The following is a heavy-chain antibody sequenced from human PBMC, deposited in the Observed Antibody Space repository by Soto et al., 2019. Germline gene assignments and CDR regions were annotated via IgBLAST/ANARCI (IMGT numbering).Heavy chain of an antibody. CDR1: GYTFTNSD. J-gene: IGHJ4*02. Sequence: QVQLVQSGAEVKKPGASVKVSCKASGYTFTNSDINWVRQAPGQGLEWMGWMNPDSGHAAYAQKFQGRVTLTTSTSTSTVYMEMRSLGSEDTAVYYWARRPHRSGGICYYGLDNWGQGTLVTVSS. CDR2: MNPDSGHA. CDR3: ARRPHRSGGICYYGLDN. D-gene: IGHD2-15*01. V-gene: IGHV1-8*01.